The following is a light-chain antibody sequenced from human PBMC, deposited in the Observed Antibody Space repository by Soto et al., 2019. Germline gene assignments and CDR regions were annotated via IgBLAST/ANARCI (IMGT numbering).Light chain of an antibody. V-gene: IGKV3-20*01. CDR1: ESVSSGY. J-gene: IGKJ1*01. CDR3: QQDVRSPRT. Sequence: EIVLTQSPGTLSLSPGERATLSCRASESVSSGYLAWYQQKPGQAPRLLIYGASSRATGIPDRFSGSGSGTDFTLTISRLEPEDFAVYYCQQDVRSPRTCGQETKVEIK. CDR2: GAS.